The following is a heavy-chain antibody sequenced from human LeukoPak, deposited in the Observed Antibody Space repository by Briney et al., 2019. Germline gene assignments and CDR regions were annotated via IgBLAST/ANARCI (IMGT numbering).Heavy chain of an antibody. Sequence: GGSLRLSCAASGFTFSSYAMSWVRQAPGKGLEWVAIISNDGSNKYYADSVKGRFTISRDNSKNTVYLQMNSLRAEDTAVYYCARDGPAASIFVVLNDIPWYPWGQGTLVTVSS. CDR2: ISNDGSNK. V-gene: IGHV3-30*03. J-gene: IGHJ5*02. D-gene: IGHD3-3*01. CDR1: GFTFSSYA. CDR3: ARDGPAASIFVVLNDIPWYP.